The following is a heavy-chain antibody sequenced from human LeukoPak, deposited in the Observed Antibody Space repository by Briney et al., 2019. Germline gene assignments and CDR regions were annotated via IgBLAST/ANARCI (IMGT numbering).Heavy chain of an antibody. Sequence: PGGSLRLSCAASGFTFSSYAMSWVRQAPGKGLEWVSAISGSGGSTYYADSVKGRFTISRDNSKNTLYLQMNSLRAEDTAVYYCARKNPVDCSSAGCYGPFDYWGQGTLVTVSS. J-gene: IGHJ4*02. D-gene: IGHD2-2*01. CDR1: GFTFSSYA. CDR2: ISGSGGST. CDR3: ARKNPVDCSSAGCYGPFDY. V-gene: IGHV3-23*01.